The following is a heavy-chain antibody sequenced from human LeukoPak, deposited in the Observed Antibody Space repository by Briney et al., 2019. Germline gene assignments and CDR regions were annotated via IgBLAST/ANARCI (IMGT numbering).Heavy chain of an antibody. D-gene: IGHD1-26*01. J-gene: IGHJ5*02. CDR1: GGSISSGSYY. V-gene: IGHV4-61*02. CDR3: GRDSGGFDP. Sequence: PSETLSLTCTVSGGSISSGSYYWTWIRQPAGKGLEWIGRIYTTGSTNYNPSLKSQVTISVGTSKKQFSLKLSSVTAADTAVYYCGRDSGGFDPWGQGSLVTVSS. CDR2: IYTTGST.